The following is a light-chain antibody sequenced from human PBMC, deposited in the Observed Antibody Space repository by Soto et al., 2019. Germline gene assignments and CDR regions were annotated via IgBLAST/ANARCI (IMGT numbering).Light chain of an antibody. CDR2: GAS. J-gene: IGKJ5*01. CDR3: QQYKSWPPIT. Sequence: EIVMTQSPPTLSVSPGERATLSCRASQSVIANIAWYQQKPGQAPRLLIYGASTRATGIPARFSGSGSGTEFTLSISSLQSEDFAVYYCQQYKSWPPITFGQGTRLEIK. V-gene: IGKV3-15*01. CDR1: QSVIAN.